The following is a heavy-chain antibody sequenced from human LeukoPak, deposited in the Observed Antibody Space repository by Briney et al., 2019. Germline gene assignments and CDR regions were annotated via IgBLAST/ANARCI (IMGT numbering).Heavy chain of an antibody. J-gene: IGHJ3*02. Sequence: PGGSLRLSCAASGFTISSYAVSWVRQAPGKGLEWVSAISGSGGSTYYADSVKGRFTISRDDSKNTLYLQMNSLRAEDTAVYYCAKWHSGSYQNAFDIWGQGTMVTVSS. CDR3: AKWHSGSYQNAFDI. CDR2: ISGSGGST. D-gene: IGHD1-26*01. CDR1: GFTISSYA. V-gene: IGHV3-23*01.